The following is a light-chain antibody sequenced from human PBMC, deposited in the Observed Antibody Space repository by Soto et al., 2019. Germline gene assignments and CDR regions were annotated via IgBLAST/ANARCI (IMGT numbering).Light chain of an antibody. V-gene: IGLV2-14*03. CDR3: SSHAGGYYL. J-gene: IGLJ1*01. CDR1: SSDVGNYNY. CDR2: GVS. Sequence: QSALTQPASVSGSPGQSMTISCTGTSSDVGNYNYVSWYQQHPGKAPKLMIFGVSNRPSGVSDRFSGSKSGNTASLTISGLQAEDEADYHCSSHAGGYYLFGTGTKVTVL.